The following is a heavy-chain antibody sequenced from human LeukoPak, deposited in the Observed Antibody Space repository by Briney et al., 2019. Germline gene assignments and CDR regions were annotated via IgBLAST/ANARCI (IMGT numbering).Heavy chain of an antibody. J-gene: IGHJ6*02. CDR1: GFTFSSYE. V-gene: IGHV3-48*03. D-gene: IGHD2-2*01. Sequence: PGGSLRLSCAASGFTFSSYEMNWVRQAPGKGLEWVSYISSSGSTIYYAGSVKGRFTISRDNAKNSLYLQMNSLRAEDTAVYYCARDKSRLRYCSSTSCPVGYYGMDVWGQGTTVTVSS. CDR3: ARDKSRLRYCSSTSCPVGYYGMDV. CDR2: ISSSGSTI.